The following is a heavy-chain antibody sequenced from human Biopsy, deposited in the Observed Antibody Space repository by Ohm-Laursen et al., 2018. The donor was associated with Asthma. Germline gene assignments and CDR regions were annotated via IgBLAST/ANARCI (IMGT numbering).Heavy chain of an antibody. D-gene: IGHD3-10*01. V-gene: IGHV1-18*01. CDR1: GYTFNNAG. CDR2: ISVYNGNT. CDR3: ARAVDYSHYYGIDV. Sequence: SSVKVSCKTSGYTFNNAGITWVRQAPGQGLEWMGWISVYNGNTKVAQKLQDRVTMVTDTSTSTAYMELRSLRSDDTAVYFCARAVDYSHYYGIDVWGQGTTVTVS. J-gene: IGHJ6*02.